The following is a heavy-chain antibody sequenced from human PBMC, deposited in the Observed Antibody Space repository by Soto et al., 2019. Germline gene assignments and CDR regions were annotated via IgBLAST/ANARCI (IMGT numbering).Heavy chain of an antibody. Sequence: SEKVSCKASGGTFSSYAISRVRQAPGQGLEWMGGILPIFGTANYAQKFQGRVTIAADESTSTAYMELSSLRSEDTAVYDCARVKQQLVLGYYGMDVWGQGTRVTVS. D-gene: IGHD6-13*01. J-gene: IGHJ6*02. CDR1: GGTFSSYA. CDR2: ILPIFGTA. CDR3: ARVKQQLVLGYYGMDV. V-gene: IGHV1-69*13.